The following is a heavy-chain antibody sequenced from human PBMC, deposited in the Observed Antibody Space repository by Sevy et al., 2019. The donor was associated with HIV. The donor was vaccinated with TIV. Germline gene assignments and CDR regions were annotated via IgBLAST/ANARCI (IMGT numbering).Heavy chain of an antibody. CDR3: ARFSSSSAFDY. CDR2: ISTYNGYT. CDR1: GYAFSNYD. D-gene: IGHD6-6*01. J-gene: IGHJ4*02. Sequence: ASVKVSCKASGYAFSNYDINWVRQAPGQGLEWMGWISTYNGYTSFAQKLQGRVTMTTDTSTDTAYIELRSLRSDDTTIYFCARFSSSSAFDYWGQGTLVTVSS. V-gene: IGHV1-18*04.